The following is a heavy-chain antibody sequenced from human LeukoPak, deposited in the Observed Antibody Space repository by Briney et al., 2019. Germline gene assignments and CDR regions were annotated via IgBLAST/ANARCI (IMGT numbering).Heavy chain of an antibody. CDR1: GYAFTSFD. Sequence: ASVKVSCKASGYAFTSFDINWVRQATGQGLEWMGWMNPNSGNTGSAQKFQGRITMTRNTSITTAYMELSSLRSEDTAVYYCARDGYYYDSSGYYSNGVIDYWGQGTLVTVSS. V-gene: IGHV1-8*01. CDR3: ARDGYYYDSSGYYSNGVIDY. J-gene: IGHJ4*02. D-gene: IGHD3-22*01. CDR2: MNPNSGNT.